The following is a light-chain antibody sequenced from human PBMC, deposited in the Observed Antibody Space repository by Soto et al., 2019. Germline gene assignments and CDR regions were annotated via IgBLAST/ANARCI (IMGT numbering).Light chain of an antibody. J-gene: IGKJ2*01. CDR1: ESVSSN. CDR2: GAS. V-gene: IGKV3-15*01. Sequence: EIVLTQSPATLSVSPGDRATLSCRASESVSSNVAWYQQKPGQTPRLLIYGASTRATGVPPRLSGSRSGTEFSLTISTLQSEDFAVYYCQQYFKWPQHTYGQGTKVDIK. CDR3: QQYFKWPQHT.